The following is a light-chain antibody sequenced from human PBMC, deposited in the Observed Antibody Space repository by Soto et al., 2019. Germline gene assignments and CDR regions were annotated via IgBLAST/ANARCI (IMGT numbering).Light chain of an antibody. CDR2: EGG. Sequence: QPVLTQPASVSGSPGQSITISCTGTSSDVGNYNLVSWYQQYPGKAPKLMIYEGGKRPSGVSNRFSGSKSGNTASLTISGLQAEDEAEYYCCSFALRSTLIFGGGTKVTVL. CDR3: CSFALRSTLI. J-gene: IGLJ2*01. V-gene: IGLV2-23*01. CDR1: SSDVGNYNL.